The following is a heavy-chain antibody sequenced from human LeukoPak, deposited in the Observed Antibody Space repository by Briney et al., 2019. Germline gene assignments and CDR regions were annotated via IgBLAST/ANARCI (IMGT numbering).Heavy chain of an antibody. D-gene: IGHD5-18*01. Sequence: ESSVKVSCKPSGYTFTGYYTHWVRQAPGQGLEWMGRINPSSGGTNYAQKFLGRVTMTRDTSISTAYMELSRLRSDDTAVYYCARDRGYSYGYDPDYWGQGTLVTVSS. CDR2: INPSSGGT. CDR1: GYTFTGYY. CDR3: ARDRGYSYGYDPDY. V-gene: IGHV1-2*06. J-gene: IGHJ4*02.